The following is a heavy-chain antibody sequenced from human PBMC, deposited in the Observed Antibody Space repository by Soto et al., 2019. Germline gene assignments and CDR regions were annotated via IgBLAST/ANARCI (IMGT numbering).Heavy chain of an antibody. CDR3: ANGRTNPPLFPDFEY. V-gene: IGHV3-30*18. J-gene: IGHJ4*02. CDR2: ISYDGST. D-gene: IGHD3-10*01. Sequence: GVSLRLSCAASGFPFSSYGMHWVRQAPHRGLEWVAFISYDGSTHFAGSVRGRSTVSRDNSKNTVYLQMSSVRPEDMAVYYCANGRTNPPLFPDFEYWDQGALVTVSS. CDR1: GFPFSSYG.